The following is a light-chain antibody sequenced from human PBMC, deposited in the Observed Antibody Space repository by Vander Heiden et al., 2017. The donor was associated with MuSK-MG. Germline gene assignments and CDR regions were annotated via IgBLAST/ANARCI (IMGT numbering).Light chain of an antibody. Sequence: QSVLTQPPSVSGAPGQRVTISCTGSSSNIGARYDVHWYQQLPGTAPKRLCFVTLKRPSGVSDRFSCYKAGASASRDTAGLQAGEEAEDYGQYYDSGLSGVLFGGGTKLTVL. J-gene: IGLJ2*01. V-gene: IGLV1-40*01. CDR2: VTL. CDR1: SSNIGARYD. CDR3: QYYDSGLSGVL.